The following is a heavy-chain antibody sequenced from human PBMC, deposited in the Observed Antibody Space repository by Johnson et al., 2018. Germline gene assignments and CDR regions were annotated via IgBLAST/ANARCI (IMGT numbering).Heavy chain of an antibody. V-gene: IGHV3-74*01. J-gene: IGHJ3*02. CDR1: GFTLSSYW. D-gene: IGHD4-17*01. CDR2: INSDGSTT. CDR3: ARGNGHAFDM. Sequence: VQLQESGGGPVKPGGSLRLSCSASGFTLSSYWMDWVRQDPGKGLVWVSGINSDGSTTSYADSGKGRFTISRDNAENTLFLQMKSLRADDTAVYYCARGNGHAFDMWGQGTLVTVSS.